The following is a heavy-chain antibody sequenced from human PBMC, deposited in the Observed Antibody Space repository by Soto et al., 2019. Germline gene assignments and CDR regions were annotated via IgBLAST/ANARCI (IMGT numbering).Heavy chain of an antibody. J-gene: IGHJ4*02. Sequence: GRFTISRDNSKNTLYLQMGSLRAEDMAVYYCGRETTSGSYALDYWGQGTLVTVSS. D-gene: IGHD1-26*01. V-gene: IGHV3-64*01. CDR3: GRETTSGSYALDY.